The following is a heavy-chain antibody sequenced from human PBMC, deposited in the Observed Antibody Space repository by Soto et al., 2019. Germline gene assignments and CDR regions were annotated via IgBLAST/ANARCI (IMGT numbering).Heavy chain of an antibody. V-gene: IGHV1-3*01. J-gene: IGHJ4*01. D-gene: IGHD3-10*01. Sequence: GASVKVSCKASGYTFTSYAMHWVRQAPGQRLEWMGWINAGNGNTKYSQKFQGRVTTTRDTSASTAYMQLSSLRSEDTAVYYCASGITMVXGVIGYWGHGTLVTVSS. CDR1: GYTFTSYA. CDR2: INAGNGNT. CDR3: ASGITMVXGVIGY.